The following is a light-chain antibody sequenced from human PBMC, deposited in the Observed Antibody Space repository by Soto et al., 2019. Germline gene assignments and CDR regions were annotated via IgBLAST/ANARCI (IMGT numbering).Light chain of an antibody. CDR2: EVS. J-gene: IGLJ2*01. V-gene: IGLV2-8*01. Sequence: QSALTQPASASGSPGQSVTISCTGTSSDVGGYNYVSWYQQHPGKAPKLMIYEVSKRPSGVHNRFSGSKSGNTASLTVSGLQAEDEADYYCSSYTGSSNLVFGGGTKLTVL. CDR1: SSDVGGYNY. CDR3: SSYTGSSNLV.